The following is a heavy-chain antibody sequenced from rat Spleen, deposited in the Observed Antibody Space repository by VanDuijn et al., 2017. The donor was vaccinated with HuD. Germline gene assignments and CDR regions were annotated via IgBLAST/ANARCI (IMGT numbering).Heavy chain of an antibody. Sequence: EVQLQESGPGLVKPSQSLSLTCSVTGYSITSNYWGWIRKFPGNKMEWMGYISYSGSTSYNPSLKSRISITRDTSKNQFFLQLNSVTTEDTATYYCASLYYGPHVMDAWGQGASVTVSS. CDR2: ISYSGST. V-gene: IGHV3-1*01. J-gene: IGHJ4*01. CDR1: GYSITSNY. D-gene: IGHD1-7*01. CDR3: ASLYYGPHVMDA.